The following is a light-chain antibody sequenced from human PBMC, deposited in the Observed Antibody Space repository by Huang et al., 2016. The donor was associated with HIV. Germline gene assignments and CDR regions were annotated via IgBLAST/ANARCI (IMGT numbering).Light chain of an antibody. CDR2: KAS. V-gene: IGKV1-5*03. CDR1: QSITTW. CDR3: QQLNSYSYT. J-gene: IGKJ2*01. Sequence: DIQMTQSPPTLSASVGDRVTITCRASQSITTWLAWYQQKQGKAPKRLISKASNLQNGVPSRFRGSGAGTEFTLTISGLQPDDFATYYCQQLNSYSYTFGQGTKVELK.